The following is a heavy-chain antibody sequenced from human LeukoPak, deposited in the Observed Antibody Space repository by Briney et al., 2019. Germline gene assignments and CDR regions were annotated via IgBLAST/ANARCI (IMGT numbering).Heavy chain of an antibody. D-gene: IGHD2-15*01. CDR1: GFTLSSSG. CDR2: IWYDGSNK. CDR3: AKGGIVVVVAATRPFDP. V-gene: IGHV3-30*02. J-gene: IGHJ5*02. Sequence: GGSLRLSCEASGFTLSSSGMHWVRQAPGKGLEWVAFIWYDGSNKYYADSVRGRFTISRDNSKNTLYLQMNSLRAEDTAVYYCAKGGIVVVVAATRPFDPWGQGTLVTVSS.